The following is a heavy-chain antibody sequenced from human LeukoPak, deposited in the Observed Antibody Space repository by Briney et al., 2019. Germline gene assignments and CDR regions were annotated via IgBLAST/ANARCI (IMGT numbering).Heavy chain of an antibody. Sequence: TGGSLRLSCAASGFSFSSYGMHWVRQAPGKGLEWVAVISYDGSKKYYADSMKGRFTISRDNSKNTLYLQMNSLRAEDTAVYYCAKSPYYYYGMDVWGQGTTVTVSS. J-gene: IGHJ6*02. CDR1: GFSFSSYG. CDR2: ISYDGSKK. V-gene: IGHV3-30*18. CDR3: AKSPYYYYGMDV.